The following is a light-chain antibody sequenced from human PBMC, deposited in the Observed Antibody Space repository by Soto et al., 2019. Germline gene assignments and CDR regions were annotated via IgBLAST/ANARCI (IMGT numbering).Light chain of an antibody. CDR2: DVS. Sequence: QSALTQPPSVSGSPGQSVAISCTGTSSDVGNYNRVSWYQQPPGSAPKLILYDVSNRPSGVPDRFSGSKSGNTASLTISGLQADDEADYYCSSYTTSRTYVFGTGTKLTVL. J-gene: IGLJ1*01. CDR3: SSYTTSRTYV. V-gene: IGLV2-18*02. CDR1: SSDVGNYNR.